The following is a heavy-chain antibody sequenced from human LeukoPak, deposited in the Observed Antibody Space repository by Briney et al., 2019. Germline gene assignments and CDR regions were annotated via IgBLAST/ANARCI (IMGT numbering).Heavy chain of an antibody. J-gene: IGHJ6*03. CDR1: GDSISGYY. CDR2: IHSSGTT. V-gene: IGHV4-4*09. D-gene: IGHD3-9*01. CDR3: ARLTATPAGSYHYHYIHV. Sequence: SETPSLTCTVSGDSISGYYYNWIRQPPGKGLEWIGFIHSSGTTEYIPSLRGRVTLSVATSKNQLSLKLTSVTAADTAVYYCARLTATPAGSYHYHYIHVWGKGTTVTVSS.